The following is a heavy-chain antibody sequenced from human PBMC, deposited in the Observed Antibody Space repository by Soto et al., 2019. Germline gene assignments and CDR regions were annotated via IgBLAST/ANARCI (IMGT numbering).Heavy chain of an antibody. Sequence: SETLCLTYTVADGYIISDYWSWIRQPPGKGLEWIGFIYYSGSINYNPSFESRVAISVDTSKNQFSLNLTSVTAADTAVYYCTRHWDWGSLGYWGQGTLVTVSS. J-gene: IGHJ4*02. D-gene: IGHD3-16*01. CDR3: TRHWDWGSLGY. CDR2: IYYSGSI. CDR1: DGYIISDY. V-gene: IGHV4-59*08.